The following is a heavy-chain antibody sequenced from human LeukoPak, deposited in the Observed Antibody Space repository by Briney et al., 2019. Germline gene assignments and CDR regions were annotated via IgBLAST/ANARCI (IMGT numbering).Heavy chain of an antibody. D-gene: IGHD6-19*01. CDR3: AKVRGTYSSGYFFDY. CDR2: ISWNSGYI. J-gene: IGHJ4*02. V-gene: IGHV3-9*01. Sequence: GGSLRLSCAASGFTFDNYAMHWVRQAPGKGLEWLSIISWNSGYIGYADSVKGRFTISRDNAKKSLDLQMNSPRAEDTAFYYCAKVRGTYSSGYFFDYWGPGTLVSVSS. CDR1: GFTFDNYA.